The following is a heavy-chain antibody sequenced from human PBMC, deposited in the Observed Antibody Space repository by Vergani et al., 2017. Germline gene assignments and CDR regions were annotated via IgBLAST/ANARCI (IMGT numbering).Heavy chain of an antibody. D-gene: IGHD3-10*01. Sequence: EVQLVESGGGLVKPGGSLRLSCAASGFTFSSYSMNWVRQAPGKGLEWVSSISSSSSYIYYADSVKGRFTISRDNAKNSLYLQMNSLRAEDTAVYYCARVRGYYYGSGSYSLDYWGQGTLVTVSS. CDR3: ARVRGYYYGSGSYSLDY. CDR2: ISSSSSYI. V-gene: IGHV3-21*01. J-gene: IGHJ4*02. CDR1: GFTFSSYS.